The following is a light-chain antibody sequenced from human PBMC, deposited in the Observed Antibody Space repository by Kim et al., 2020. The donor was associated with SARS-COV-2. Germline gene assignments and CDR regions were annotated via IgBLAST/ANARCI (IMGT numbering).Light chain of an antibody. CDR2: GAS. CDR1: QNVGSN. CDR3: LQYNESPLT. Sequence: EIVMTQSPATLSVSPGERATLSCRASQNVGSNLAWYQQKPGQAPRLLIYGASTRATGIPARSSGSGSGTEFTLTISSLQSEDFAVYYCLQYNESPLTFGGGTKVDIK. V-gene: IGKV3-15*01. J-gene: IGKJ4*01.